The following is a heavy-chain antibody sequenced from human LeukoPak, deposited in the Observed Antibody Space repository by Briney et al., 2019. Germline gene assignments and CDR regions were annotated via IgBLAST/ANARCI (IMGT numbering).Heavy chain of an antibody. D-gene: IGHD3-22*01. V-gene: IGHV1-46*01. Sequence: ASVKVSCKASGYTFTSYYMHWVRQAPGQGLEWMGIINPSGGSTIYAQKFQGRVTMTEDTSTDTAYMELSSLRSEDTAVYYCATVSNYYDSSGYYFFDYWGQGTLVTVSS. CDR3: ATVSNYYDSSGYYFFDY. J-gene: IGHJ4*02. CDR2: INPSGGST. CDR1: GYTFTSYY.